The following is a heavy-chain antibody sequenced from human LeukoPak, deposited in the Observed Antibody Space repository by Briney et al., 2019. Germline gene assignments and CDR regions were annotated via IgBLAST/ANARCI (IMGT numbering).Heavy chain of an antibody. CDR3: ARDRDVDTNPLDV. Sequence: SVKVSCKASGGTFSSYAISWVRQAPGQGLEWMGRIIPILGIANYAQKFQGRVTITADKSTSTAYMELSSLRSEDTAVYYCARDRDVDTNPLDVWGQGTTVTVSS. CDR1: GGTFSSYA. D-gene: IGHD5-18*01. CDR2: IIPILGIA. V-gene: IGHV1-69*04. J-gene: IGHJ6*02.